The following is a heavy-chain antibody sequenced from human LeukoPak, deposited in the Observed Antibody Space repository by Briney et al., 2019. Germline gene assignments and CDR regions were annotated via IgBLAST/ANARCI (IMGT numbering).Heavy chain of an antibody. Sequence: PSETLSLTCTISGGSISSYYWSWIRQPPGKGLEWIGYIYYTGSTNHNPSLKSRVTISVDTSKNQFSLKLSSVTAADTAVYYCAREVYGGYFDYWGQGTLVTVSS. CDR2: IYYTGST. J-gene: IGHJ4*02. V-gene: IGHV4-59*01. D-gene: IGHD4-23*01. CDR3: AREVYGGYFDY. CDR1: GGSISSYY.